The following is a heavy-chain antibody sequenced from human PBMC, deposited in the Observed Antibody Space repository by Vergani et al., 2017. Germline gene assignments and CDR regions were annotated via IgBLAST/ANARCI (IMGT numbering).Heavy chain of an antibody. CDR2: IYRTGRT. D-gene: IGHD3-9*01. V-gene: IGHV4-38-2*01. CDR1: GFSIDNGYY. J-gene: IGHJ4*02. Sequence: QVQLQESGPGLVKPSETLSLTCAVSGFSIDNGYYWDWIRQPPGKGLEWIGSIYRTGRTHFNPSLKSRVTISVDTSNNHFSLRLNSLTAADTAVYYCARRSGIVYDIFSGTQYFFDFGGQGTLVTVS. CDR3: ARRSGIVYDIFSGTQYFFDF.